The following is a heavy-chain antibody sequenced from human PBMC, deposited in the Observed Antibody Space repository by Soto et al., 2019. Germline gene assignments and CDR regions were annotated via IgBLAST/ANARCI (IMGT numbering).Heavy chain of an antibody. V-gene: IGHV1-3*01. D-gene: IGHD3-9*01. CDR3: ARLLPIFTPHYYYYYGMDV. J-gene: IGHJ6*02. CDR1: GYTFTGYY. CDR2: INAGNGNT. Sequence: EASVKVSCKASGYTFTGYYMHWVRQAPGQRLEWMGWINAGNGNTKYSQKFQGRVTITRDTSASTAYMELSSLRSEDTAVYYCARLLPIFTPHYYYYYGMDVWGQGTTVTVSS.